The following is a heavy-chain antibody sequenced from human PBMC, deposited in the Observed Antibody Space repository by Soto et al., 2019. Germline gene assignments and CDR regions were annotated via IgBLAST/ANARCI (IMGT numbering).Heavy chain of an antibody. V-gene: IGHV3-23*01. Sequence: EVQLLESGGGLVQPGGSLRLSCAASGFTFSSYAMSWVRQAPGKGLEWVSAISGSGGSTYYADSVQGRFTISRDKSKNTLYLQMNSLRAEDSALFYCAKNDFGGFNSFDPWGQGTLVTVSS. CDR2: ISGSGGST. CDR3: AKNDFGGFNSFDP. D-gene: IGHD4-17*01. J-gene: IGHJ5*02. CDR1: GFTFSSYA.